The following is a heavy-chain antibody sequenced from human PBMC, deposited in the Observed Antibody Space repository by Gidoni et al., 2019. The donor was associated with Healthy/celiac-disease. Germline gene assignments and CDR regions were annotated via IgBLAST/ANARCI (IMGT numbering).Heavy chain of an antibody. CDR2: IWYDGSNK. J-gene: IGHJ4*02. D-gene: IGHD3-3*01. CDR1: GFPFSSYG. CDR3: ARRGRGYYTGIDY. Sequence: QVQLVESGGGVVEPGRSLSLSWAASGFPFSSYGMHWVRQAPGMGREGVTFIWYDGSNKYYADSVKGRFTISRDNSKNTLYLQRNSLRAEDTAVYYCARRGRGYYTGIDYWGQGTLVTVSS. V-gene: IGHV3-33*01.